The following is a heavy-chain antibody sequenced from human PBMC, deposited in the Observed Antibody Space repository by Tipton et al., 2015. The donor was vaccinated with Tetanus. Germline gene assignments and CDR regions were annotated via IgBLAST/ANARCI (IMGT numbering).Heavy chain of an antibody. D-gene: IGHD2-15*01. J-gene: IGHJ2*01. CDR3: ARGGLCVGPACAGISPLLDV. V-gene: IGHV4-61*08. Sequence: TLSLTCSVSGGSLRSGDYQWNWIRQPPGKGLEWLAYISPRGRTNSNYSLKSRITISQDKSKNQFSLRLTSVTAADTAVYYCARGGLCVGPACAGISPLLDVWGRGTLVTVSS. CDR2: ISPRGRT. CDR1: GGSLRSGDYQ.